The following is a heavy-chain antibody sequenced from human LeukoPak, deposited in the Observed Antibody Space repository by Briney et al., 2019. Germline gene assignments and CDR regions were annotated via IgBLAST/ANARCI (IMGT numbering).Heavy chain of an antibody. J-gene: IGHJ4*02. CDR1: GLTFSSYW. D-gene: IGHD6-13*01. V-gene: IGHV3-7*03. Sequence: GGSLRLSCAASGLTFSSYWMSWVRQAPGKGLEWVANIKQDGSEKYYVDSVKGRFTISRDNAKNSLYLQTNSLRAEDTAVYYCARDGPGVAAAAPRYWGQGTLVTVSS. CDR2: IKQDGSEK. CDR3: ARDGPGVAAAAPRY.